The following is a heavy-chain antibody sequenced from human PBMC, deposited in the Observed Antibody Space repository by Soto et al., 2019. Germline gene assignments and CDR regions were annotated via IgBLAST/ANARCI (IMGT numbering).Heavy chain of an antibody. Sequence: GGSLRLSCAASGFTFSSYGLHWVRQAPGKGLEWVAVISYDGNNKYYADSVKGRFTISRDNSKNTLYLQMNSLRAEDTAVYYCAKSVYNWNDGFFDYWGQGTLVTVSS. V-gene: IGHV3-30*18. CDR2: ISYDGNNK. CDR1: GFTFSSYG. CDR3: AKSVYNWNDGFFDY. D-gene: IGHD1-1*01. J-gene: IGHJ4*02.